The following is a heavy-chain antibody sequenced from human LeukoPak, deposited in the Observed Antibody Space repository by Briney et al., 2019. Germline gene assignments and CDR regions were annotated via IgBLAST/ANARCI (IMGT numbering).Heavy chain of an antibody. Sequence: GESLKLSWKGSGYSFTSYWIGWVRQMPGKGMEWMGIIYPGDSETRYSPSFQGQVTISADKSISTAYLQWSSLKASDTAMYYCARGYSTSSRWFDPWGQGTLVIDSS. V-gene: IGHV5-51*01. CDR3: ARGYSTSSRWFDP. J-gene: IGHJ5*02. CDR1: GYSFTSYW. CDR2: IYPGDSET. D-gene: IGHD6-6*01.